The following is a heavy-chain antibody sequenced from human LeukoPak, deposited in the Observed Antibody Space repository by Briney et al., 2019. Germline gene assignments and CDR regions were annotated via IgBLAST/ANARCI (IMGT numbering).Heavy chain of an antibody. V-gene: IGHV3-15*01. J-gene: IGHJ4*02. CDR1: GFTFSNAW. Sequence: GGSLRLSCAASGFTFSNAWMSWVRQAPGKGREWGGRIKRKTEGRTTDYGAAVKGRFTISRDDSKNTLYLQMNSLKTEDTAVYYCTTGRRFDYWGQGTLVTVSS. CDR3: TTGRRFDY. CDR2: IKRKTEGRTT.